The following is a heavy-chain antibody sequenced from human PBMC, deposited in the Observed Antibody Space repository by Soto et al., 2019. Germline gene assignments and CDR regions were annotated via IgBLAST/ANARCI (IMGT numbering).Heavy chain of an antibody. D-gene: IGHD2-15*01. J-gene: IGHJ4*02. Sequence: RGYLLLSCASSVFTFSIYSMDLVRQAPGKGLEWVSSISSSSSYIYYADSVKGRFTISRDNAKNSLYLQMNSLRAEDTAVYYCARGVACSGGSCYPTFDYWGQGTMVTVSS. V-gene: IGHV3-21*01. CDR2: ISSSSSYI. CDR1: VFTFSIYS. CDR3: ARGVACSGGSCYPTFDY.